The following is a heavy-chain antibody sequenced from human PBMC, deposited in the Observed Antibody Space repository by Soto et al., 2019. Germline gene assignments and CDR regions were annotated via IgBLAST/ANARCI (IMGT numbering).Heavy chain of an antibody. CDR3: ARDEYDSSGKPN. CDR2: ISSSSSTI. CDR1: GFTLSSYH. Sequence: EVQLVECGGGLVQPGESLRRSCAASGFTLSSYHMNWVRQAPGKGLEWVSYISSSSSTIYYADSVKGRFTISRDNAKNSLYLQMNSLRDEDTAVYYCARDEYDSSGKPNWGQGTLVIVSS. D-gene: IGHD3-22*01. J-gene: IGHJ4*02. V-gene: IGHV3-48*02.